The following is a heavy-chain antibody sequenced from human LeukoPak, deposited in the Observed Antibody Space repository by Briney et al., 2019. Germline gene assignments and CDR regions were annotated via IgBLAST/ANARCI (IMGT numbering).Heavy chain of an antibody. CDR2: VDHTGST. Sequence: SETLSLTCTVSGGSFGDYYWTWIRQPPGKGLEWIGYVDHTGSTKFNPSLNGRVSISRDTSNNFFSLRLRSVTAADTAVYFCARGRVSSSTWYSTYYYFFYMDFWGKGTTVTVSS. V-gene: IGHV4-59*01. J-gene: IGHJ6*03. D-gene: IGHD4-11*01. CDR1: GGSFGDYY. CDR3: ARGRVSSSTWYSTYYYFFYMDF.